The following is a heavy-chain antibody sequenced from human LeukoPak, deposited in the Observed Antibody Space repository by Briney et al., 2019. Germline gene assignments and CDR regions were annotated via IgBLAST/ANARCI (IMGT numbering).Heavy chain of an antibody. D-gene: IGHD5-24*01. CDR3: ARVAVEMASWFDP. CDR2: INPDSGAT. Sequence: GASVKVSCKASGYTFTGYYMHWVRQAPGQGLEWMGWINPDSGATNYAQKFQGRVTMTRDTSIRTVYMELSRLRSDDTAVYYCARVAVEMASWFDPWGQGTLLTVSS. CDR1: GYTFTGYY. J-gene: IGHJ5*02. V-gene: IGHV1-2*02.